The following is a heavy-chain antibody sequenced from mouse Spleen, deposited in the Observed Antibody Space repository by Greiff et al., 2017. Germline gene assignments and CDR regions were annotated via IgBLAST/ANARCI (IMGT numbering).Heavy chain of an antibody. J-gene: IGHJ4*01. CDR1: GFSFTSYG. Sequence: QVQLQQSGPGLVQPSQFLSITCPVSGFSFTSYGLHWVRQAPGKGLVWLGVICSGGSTHYNAAFISRLSISKDNSKSQVFFKMISLPADDTAIYYCARKGMVTTDYAMDCWGQGTSVTVSS. D-gene: IGHD2-2*01. CDR3: ARKGMVTTDYAMDC. CDR2: ICSGGST. V-gene: IGHV2-2*01.